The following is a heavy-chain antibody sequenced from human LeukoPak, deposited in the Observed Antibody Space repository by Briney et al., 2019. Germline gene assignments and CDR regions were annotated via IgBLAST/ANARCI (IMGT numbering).Heavy chain of an antibody. J-gene: IGHJ4*02. CDR1: GYTFTGYN. CDR3: ARRSTDLDY. D-gene: IGHD5/OR15-5a*01. Sequence: GASVKVSCRASGYTFTGYNVYWVRQAPGQGLEGMAWINPSSGATLYAQKFRGRLTTPRDTSITTAYMALNSLTSDDTPIYYCARRSTDLDYWGQGTLVTVSS. V-gene: IGHV1-2*02. CDR2: INPSSGAT.